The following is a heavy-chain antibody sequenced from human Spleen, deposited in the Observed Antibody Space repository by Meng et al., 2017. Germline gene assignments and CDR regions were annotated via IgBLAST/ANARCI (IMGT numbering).Heavy chain of an antibody. V-gene: IGHV4-4*07. CDR1: GGSISSYY. J-gene: IGHJ4*02. CDR2: IYTSGST. D-gene: IGHD3-9*01. CDR3: ASAQSSLRYFDWEFDY. Sequence: SETLSLTCTVSGGSISSYYWSWIRQPAGKGLEWIGRIYTSGSTNYNPPLKSRVTMSVDTSKNHFSLKLRSVTAADTDVYYCASAQSSLRYFDWEFDYWGQGTLDTVSS.